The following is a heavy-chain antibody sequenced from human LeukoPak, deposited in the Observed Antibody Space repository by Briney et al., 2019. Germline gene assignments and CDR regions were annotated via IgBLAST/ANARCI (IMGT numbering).Heavy chain of an antibody. CDR2: IYYSGST. CDR1: GGSISSSSYY. D-gene: IGHD5-18*01. V-gene: IGHV4-39*07. CDR3: ALSIQLWTDFDL. Sequence: SETLSLTCTVSGGSISSSSYYWGWIRQPPGKGLEWIGSIYYSGSTYYNPSLKSRVTISVDTSKNQFSLKLSSVTAADTAVYYCALSIQLWTDFDLWGRGTLVTVSS. J-gene: IGHJ2*01.